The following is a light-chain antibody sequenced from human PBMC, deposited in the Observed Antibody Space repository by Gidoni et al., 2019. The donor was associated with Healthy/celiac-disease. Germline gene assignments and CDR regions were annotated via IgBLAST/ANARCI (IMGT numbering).Light chain of an antibody. CDR2: DAS. CDR1: QSVSSY. CDR3: QQRSNWPT. Sequence: EIVLTQSPATLSLSPGERATLSCRASQSVSSYLAWYQQKPGQAPRLLIYDASNRATGIPARFSGSGSGTDVTITISSLEPEDLAVYYCQQRSNWPTCGQGTRLEIK. J-gene: IGKJ5*01. V-gene: IGKV3-11*01.